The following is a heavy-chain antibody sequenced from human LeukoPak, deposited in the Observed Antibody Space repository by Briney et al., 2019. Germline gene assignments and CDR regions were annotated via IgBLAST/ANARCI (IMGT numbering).Heavy chain of an antibody. CDR1: GGSFSGYY. V-gene: IGHV4-34*01. J-gene: IGHJ6*02. CDR3: ARHPWAPFDSSGYYFSYYYYYGMDV. CDR2: INHSGST. D-gene: IGHD3-22*01. Sequence: SETLSLTCAVYGGSFSGYYWSWIRQPPGKGLEWIGEINHSGSTNYNPSLKSRVTISVDTSKNQFSLKLSSVTAADTAVYYCARHPWAPFDSSGYYFSYYYYYGMDVWGQGTTVTVSS.